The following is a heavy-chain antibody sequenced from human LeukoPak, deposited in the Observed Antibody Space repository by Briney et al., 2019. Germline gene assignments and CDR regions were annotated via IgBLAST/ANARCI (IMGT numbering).Heavy chain of an antibody. Sequence: ASVKVSCKAFGYIFTNYYMHWVRQAPGQGLEWMGIINPSGGSTSYAQKFQGRVTMTRDTSTSTVYMELSSLRSEDTAVYYCARDGYYYDSSGYYSDYWGQGTLVTVSS. J-gene: IGHJ4*02. CDR2: INPSGGST. CDR1: GYIFTNYY. V-gene: IGHV1-46*01. CDR3: ARDGYYYDSSGYYSDY. D-gene: IGHD3-22*01.